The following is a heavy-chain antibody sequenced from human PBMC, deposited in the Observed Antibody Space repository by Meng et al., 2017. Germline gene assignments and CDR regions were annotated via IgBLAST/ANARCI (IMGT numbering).Heavy chain of an antibody. CDR1: GFTFSSYA. CDR3: AKALWFGELSLDY. CDR2: ISGSGGST. Sequence: GESLKISCAAPGFTFSSYAMSWVRQAPGKGLEWVSAISGSGGSTYYADSVKGRFTISRDNSKNTLYLQMNSLRAEDTAVYYCAKALWFGELSLDYWGQGTLVTVSS. V-gene: IGHV3-23*01. D-gene: IGHD3-10*01. J-gene: IGHJ4*02.